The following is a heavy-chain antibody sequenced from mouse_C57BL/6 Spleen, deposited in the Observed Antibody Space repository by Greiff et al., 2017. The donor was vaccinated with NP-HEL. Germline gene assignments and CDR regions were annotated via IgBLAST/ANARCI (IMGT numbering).Heavy chain of an antibody. CDR1: GYTFTSYW. J-gene: IGHJ1*03. CDR3: ALYDGYYEWYFDV. V-gene: IGHV1-72*01. Sequence: QVQLKQPGAELVKPGASVKLSCKASGYTFTSYWMHWVKQRPGRGLEWIGRIDPNSGGTKYNEKFKSKATLTVDKPSSTAYMQLSSLTSEDSAVYYCALYDGYYEWYFDVWGTGTTVTVSS. CDR2: IDPNSGGT. D-gene: IGHD2-3*01.